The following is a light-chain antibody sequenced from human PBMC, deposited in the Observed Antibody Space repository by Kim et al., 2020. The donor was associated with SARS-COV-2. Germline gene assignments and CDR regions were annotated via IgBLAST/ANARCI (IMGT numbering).Light chain of an antibody. Sequence: ALGKTVRITCQGDSLRSYYASWYQQKPGQAPILVVYAKTNRPSGIPDRFSGSSSGNTASLTITGAQAEDEADYYCNSRDSSGNHVVFGGGTQLTVL. CDR1: SLRSYY. CDR2: AKT. J-gene: IGLJ2*01. V-gene: IGLV3-19*01. CDR3: NSRDSSGNHVV.